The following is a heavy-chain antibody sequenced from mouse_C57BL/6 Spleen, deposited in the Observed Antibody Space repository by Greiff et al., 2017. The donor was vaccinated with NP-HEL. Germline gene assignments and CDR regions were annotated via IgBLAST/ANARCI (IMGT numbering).Heavy chain of an antibody. V-gene: IGHV1-7*01. Sequence: VQVVESGAELAKPGASVKLSCKASGYTFTSYWMHWVKQRPGQGLEWIGYINPSSGYTKYNQKFKDKATLTADKSSSTAYMQLSSLTYEDSAVYYCARDDYDVRGFAYWGQGTLVTVSA. CDR2: INPSSGYT. CDR1: GYTFTSYW. J-gene: IGHJ3*01. CDR3: ARDDYDVRGFAY. D-gene: IGHD2-4*01.